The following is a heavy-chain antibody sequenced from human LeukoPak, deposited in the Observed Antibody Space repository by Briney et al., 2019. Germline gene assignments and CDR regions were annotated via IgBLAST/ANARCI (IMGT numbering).Heavy chain of an antibody. Sequence: ASVKVSCKASVYTFANYGISWVRQAPEQRLEWLTWISLYNGNTNYAQKFQGRVTMTTATSTSTAYMELRSLRSDDTAVYYCASSRLFSSDWPYYFDYWGQGTLVTVSS. V-gene: IGHV1-18*04. CDR2: ISLYNGNT. CDR3: ASSRLFSSDWPYYFDY. D-gene: IGHD6-19*01. CDR1: VYTFANYG. J-gene: IGHJ4*02.